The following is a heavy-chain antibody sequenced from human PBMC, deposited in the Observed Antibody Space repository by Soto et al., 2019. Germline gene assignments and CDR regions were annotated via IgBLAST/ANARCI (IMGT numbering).Heavy chain of an antibody. J-gene: IGHJ4*02. V-gene: IGHV3-66*01. CDR3: ARGRGSTGYLGREHYFDY. CDR2: IDIGGNT. Sequence: EVQVVESGGGLVQPGGSLRLSCAASGFSVTNNYMNWVRRAPGKGREWVSIIDIGGNTYYADSVKDRFTISRDNSRNTLYLHMDSLRAEDTAVYYCARGRGSTGYLGREHYFDYWGQGTLVTVS. CDR1: GFSVTNNY. D-gene: IGHD2-2*01.